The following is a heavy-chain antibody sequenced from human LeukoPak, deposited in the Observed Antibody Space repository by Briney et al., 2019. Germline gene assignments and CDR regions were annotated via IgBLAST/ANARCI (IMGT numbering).Heavy chain of an antibody. D-gene: IGHD3-22*01. CDR1: GFIFNTYA. J-gene: IGHJ6*03. CDR2: IRFDGGKK. V-gene: IGHV3-30*02. Sequence: GGSLRLSCAASGFIFNTYAMHWVRQAPGKGLEWLAFIRFDGGKKNYADSVKGRFAISRDNSKNTVYLQMNSLRAEDTAIYYCAKDGDSTGYYSSYYNHMDVWGKGTSVTISS. CDR3: AKDGDSTGYYSSYYNHMDV.